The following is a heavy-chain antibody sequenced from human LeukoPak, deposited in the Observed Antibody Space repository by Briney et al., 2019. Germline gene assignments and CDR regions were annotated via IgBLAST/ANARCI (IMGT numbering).Heavy chain of an antibody. CDR3: ARDQGRSSSWYSEYYYYGMDV. CDR1: GFTFNSYS. D-gene: IGHD6-13*01. Sequence: GGSLRLSCAASGFTFNSYSMNWVRQAPGKGLEWVSSISSSSSYIYYADSVKGRFTISRDNAKNSLYLQMNSLRAEDTAVYYCARDQGRSSSWYSEYYYYGMDVWGKGTTVTVSS. J-gene: IGHJ6*04. V-gene: IGHV3-21*01. CDR2: ISSSSSYI.